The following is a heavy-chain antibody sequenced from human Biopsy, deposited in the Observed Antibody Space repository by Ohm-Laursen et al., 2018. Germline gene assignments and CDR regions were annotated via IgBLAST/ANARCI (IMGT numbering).Heavy chain of an antibody. Sequence: ASVKVSCKTSGYTFTSYDITWVRQASGQGPEWIGWLNPVSGNSNFGQKFRGRVTVTSDTSISTAYMELSGLTSDDTATYYCGRAVRNQPLTDPWGQGTLVTVTS. CDR3: GRAVRNQPLTDP. CDR2: LNPVSGNS. J-gene: IGHJ5*02. D-gene: IGHD1-14*01. CDR1: GYTFTSYD. V-gene: IGHV1-8*01.